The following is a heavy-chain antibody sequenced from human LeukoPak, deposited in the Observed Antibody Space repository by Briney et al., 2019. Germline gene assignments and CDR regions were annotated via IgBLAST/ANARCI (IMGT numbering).Heavy chain of an antibody. CDR1: GYTFTSYG. V-gene: IGHV1-18*01. D-gene: IGHD2-2*01. J-gene: IGHJ4*02. Sequence: GASVKVSCKASGYTFTSYGISWVRQAPGQGLEWMGWISAYNGNTNYAQKLRGRVTMTTDTSTSTAYMELRSLRSDDTAVYYCARGSHVVVPAAVDYWGQGTLVTVSS. CDR3: ARGSHVVVPAAVDY. CDR2: ISAYNGNT.